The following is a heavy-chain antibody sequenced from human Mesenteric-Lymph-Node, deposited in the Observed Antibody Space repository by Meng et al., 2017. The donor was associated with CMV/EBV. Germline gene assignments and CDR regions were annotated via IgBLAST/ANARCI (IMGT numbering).Heavy chain of an antibody. J-gene: IGHJ3*02. CDR2: INVKTGGI. CDR1: GYTFTAYG. D-gene: IGHD7-27*01. CDR3: ARGLGIGVDWDESFDI. V-gene: IGHV1-2*02. Sequence: ASVKVSCKASGYTFTAYGLHWVRQAPGQGLEWMGWINVKTGGINYPQKFRGRVTMTRDTSTNTSYMEMSSLRSDDTAVYYCARGLGIGVDWDESFDIWGHGTLVTVSS.